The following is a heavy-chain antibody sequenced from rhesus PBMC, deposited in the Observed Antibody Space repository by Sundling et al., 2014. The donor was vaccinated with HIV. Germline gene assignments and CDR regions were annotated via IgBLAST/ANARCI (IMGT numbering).Heavy chain of an antibody. CDR1: GGSISGGFG. V-gene: IGHV4-76*01. CDR3: ARDSWNYSDRFDV. D-gene: IGHD1-1-1*01. J-gene: IGHJ5-1*01. CDR2: IYTDGNN. Sequence: VQLQESGPGLVKPSETLSLTCAVSGGSISGGFGWNWIRQPPGKGLEWIGSIYTDGNNYLNASLRSRVTLSVDTSRNQFSLKLSSVTAADTALYYCARDSWNYSDRFDVWGPGVLVTVSS.